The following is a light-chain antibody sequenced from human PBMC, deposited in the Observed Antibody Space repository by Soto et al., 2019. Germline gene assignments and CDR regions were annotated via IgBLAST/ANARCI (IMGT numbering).Light chain of an antibody. CDR2: EDN. Sequence: NFMLTQPHSVSESPGKTVTISCTRSSGSIASNYVQWYHQRPGSAPTIVMYEDNQRPSGVPDRFSGSIDRSSNSASLTISGLKTEDEGDFYCQSYDSSNWVFGRGTKLTVL. V-gene: IGLV6-57*04. J-gene: IGLJ3*02. CDR1: SGSIASNY. CDR3: QSYDSSNWV.